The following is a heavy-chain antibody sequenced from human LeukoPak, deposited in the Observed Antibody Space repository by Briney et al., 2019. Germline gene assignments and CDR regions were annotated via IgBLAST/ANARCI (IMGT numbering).Heavy chain of an antibody. CDR2: IYYSGST. V-gene: IGHV4-59*01. CDR1: GGSISSYY. CDR3: ARDEGYFDY. Sequence: SETLSLTCTVSGGSISSYYWSWIRQPPGKGLEWIGYIYYSGSTNYNPSLKSRVTISVDTSKNQFSLKLSSVTAADTAVYYCARDEGYFDYWGQGTLVTVSS. J-gene: IGHJ4*02.